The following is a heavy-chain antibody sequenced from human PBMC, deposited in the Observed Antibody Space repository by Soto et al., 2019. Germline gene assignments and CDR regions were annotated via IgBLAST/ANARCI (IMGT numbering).Heavy chain of an antibody. CDR3: AREVYTRWRYSSGWHSYYGMDV. D-gene: IGHD6-19*01. Sequence: SETLSLTCTVSGGSISSYYWSWIRQPPGKGLEWIGYIYYSGSTNYNPSLKSRVTISVDTSKNQFSLKLSSVTAADTAVYYCAREVYTRWRYSSGWHSYYGMDVRGQRTTVTVSS. CDR2: IYYSGST. V-gene: IGHV4-59*01. J-gene: IGHJ6*02. CDR1: GGSISSYY.